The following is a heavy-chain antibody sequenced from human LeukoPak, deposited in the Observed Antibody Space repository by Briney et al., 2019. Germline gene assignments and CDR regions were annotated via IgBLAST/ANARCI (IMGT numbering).Heavy chain of an antibody. D-gene: IGHD6-19*01. CDR3: ASGAIGVAGSNWFDP. CDR1: GDSVSNNSAA. V-gene: IGHV6-1*01. J-gene: IGHJ5*02. CDR2: TYYRSKWYN. Sequence: SQTLSLTFAFSGDSVSNNSAAWSWIRQSPSRGLEWLRRTYYRSKWYNDYAVSVKSRIIINPDTSKNQFSLQLSSVTPEDTAVYYCASGAIGVAGSNWFDPWGQGTLVTVSS.